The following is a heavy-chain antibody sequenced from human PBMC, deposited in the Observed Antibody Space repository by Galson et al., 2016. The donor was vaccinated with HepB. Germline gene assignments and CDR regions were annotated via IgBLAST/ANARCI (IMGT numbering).Heavy chain of an antibody. CDR3: AQEGFSAAHNWFDP. Sequence: SVKVSCKASGGTFSPYAFSWFRQAPGEGPEWMGAIIPKFGTAGYAQGLQGRVTITADEATTTVYLELGTLRSNDTAMYYCAQEGFSAAHNWFDPWGQGTLVIVSS. J-gene: IGHJ5*02. V-gene: IGHV1-69*13. CDR1: GGTFSPYA. CDR2: IIPKFGTA.